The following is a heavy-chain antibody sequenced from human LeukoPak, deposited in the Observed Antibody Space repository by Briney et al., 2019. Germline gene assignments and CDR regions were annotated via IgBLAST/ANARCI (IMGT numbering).Heavy chain of an antibody. CDR2: IKQDGSEK. J-gene: IGHJ2*01. Sequence: GGSLRLSCAASGFTFSSYWMSWVRQAPGKGLEWVANIKQDGSEKYYVDSVKGRFTIFRDNAKNSLYLQMNSLRAEDTAVYYCARVPEMTFYWYFDLWGRGTLVTVSS. V-gene: IGHV3-7*03. CDR1: GFTFSSYW. D-gene: IGHD2-21*02. CDR3: ARVPEMTFYWYFDL.